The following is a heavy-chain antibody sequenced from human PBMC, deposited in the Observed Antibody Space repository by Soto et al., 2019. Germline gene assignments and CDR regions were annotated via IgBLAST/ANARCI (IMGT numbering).Heavy chain of an antibody. J-gene: IGHJ4*02. CDR2: IIPIFGTA. Sequence: QVQLVQSGAEVKKPGSSVKVSCKASGGTFSSYAISWVRQAPGQGREWMGGIIPIFGTANYAQKFQGRVTITADESTSTAYMELSSLRSEDTAVYYCARVGGDFNYYDSSPLDYWGQGTLVTVSS. D-gene: IGHD3-22*01. CDR1: GGTFSSYA. CDR3: ARVGGDFNYYDSSPLDY. V-gene: IGHV1-69*01.